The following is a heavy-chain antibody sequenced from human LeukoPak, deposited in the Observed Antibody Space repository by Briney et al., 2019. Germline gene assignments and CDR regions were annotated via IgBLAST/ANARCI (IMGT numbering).Heavy chain of an antibody. V-gene: IGHV1-18*01. J-gene: IGHJ5*02. CDR3: ARDKVIASAGTPNWFDP. Sequence: GASVKVSCKASAYIFNKFGISWVRQAPGQGLEWVGWISAYDGNTEYAQNFQGRVTMTTDTSTSTAYMDLRSLRSDDTAVYYCARDKVIASAGTPNWFDPWGQGTLVTVSS. D-gene: IGHD6-13*01. CDR1: AYIFNKFG. CDR2: ISAYDGNT.